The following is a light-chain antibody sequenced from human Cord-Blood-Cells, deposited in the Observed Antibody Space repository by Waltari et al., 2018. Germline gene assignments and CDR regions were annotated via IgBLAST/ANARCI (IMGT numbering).Light chain of an antibody. J-gene: IGLJ2*01. CDR1: SSHIGAGYY. V-gene: IGLV1-40*01. CDR3: QSYDSSLSGSVV. Sequence: QSVLTQPPSVSGAPGPRVTISCTGSSSHIGAGYYAHWYQQLPGTAPKLLIYGNSNRPSGVPDRFSGSKSGTSASLAITGLQAEDEADYYCQSYDSSLSGSVVFGGGTKLTVL. CDR2: GNS.